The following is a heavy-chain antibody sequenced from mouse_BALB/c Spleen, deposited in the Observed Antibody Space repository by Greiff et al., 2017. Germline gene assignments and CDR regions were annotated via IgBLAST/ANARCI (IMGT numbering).Heavy chain of an antibody. J-gene: IGHJ2*01. D-gene: IGHD4-1*01. CDR1: GFTFSSFG. Sequence: DVKLVESGGGLVQPGGSRKLSCAASGFTFSSFGMHWVRQAPEKGLEWVAYISSGSSTIYYADTVKGRFTISRDNPKNTLFLQMTSLRSEDTAMYYCARTGTQYYFDDWGQGTTLTVSS. V-gene: IGHV5-17*02. CDR2: ISSGSSTI. CDR3: ARTGTQYYFDD.